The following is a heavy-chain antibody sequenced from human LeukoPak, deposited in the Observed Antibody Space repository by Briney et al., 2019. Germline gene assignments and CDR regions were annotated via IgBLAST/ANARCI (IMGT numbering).Heavy chain of an antibody. CDR1: GYTFTGYY. Sequence: GASVTLSCTASGYTFTGYYMHWVRQAPGPRLEWMGWINPNSGGTNYAQKFQGRVTMTRDTSISTAYMELSRLRSDDTAVYYCAREDGLRYFDLLGHYYMDVWGKGTTVTVSS. CDR2: INPNSGGT. J-gene: IGHJ6*03. CDR3: AREDGLRYFDLLGHYYMDV. D-gene: IGHD3-9*01. V-gene: IGHV1-2*02.